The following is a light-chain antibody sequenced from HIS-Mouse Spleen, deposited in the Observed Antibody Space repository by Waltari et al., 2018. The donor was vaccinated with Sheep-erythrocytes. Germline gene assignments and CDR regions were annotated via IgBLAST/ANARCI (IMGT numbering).Light chain of an antibody. Sequence: QSALTQPRSVSGSPGQSVTISCTGTSSDVGGYNYVSWYQQHPGKAPKLRMYDVSKRPSGVPDRCSGSKSGNTASLTISGLQAEDEADYYCCSYAGSYNHVFATGTKVTVL. CDR1: SSDVGGYNY. V-gene: IGLV2-11*01. CDR2: DVS. J-gene: IGLJ1*01. CDR3: CSYAGSYNHV.